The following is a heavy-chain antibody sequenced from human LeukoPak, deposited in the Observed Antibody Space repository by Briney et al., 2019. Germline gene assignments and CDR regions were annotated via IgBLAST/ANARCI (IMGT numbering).Heavy chain of an antibody. V-gene: IGHV3-21*01. D-gene: IGHD6-13*01. CDR3: AKIAAAYDAFDI. J-gene: IGHJ3*02. CDR2: ISSSSSYI. Sequence: GGSLRLSCAASGFAFSSYGMHWVRQAPGKGLEWVSSISSSSSYIYYADSVKGRFTISRDNAKNSLYLQMNSLRAEDTAVYYCAKIAAAYDAFDIWGQGTMVTVSS. CDR1: GFAFSSYG.